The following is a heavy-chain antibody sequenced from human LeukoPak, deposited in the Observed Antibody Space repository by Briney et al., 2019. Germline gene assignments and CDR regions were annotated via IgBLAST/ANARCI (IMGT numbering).Heavy chain of an antibody. CDR1: GDPITKTSYY. Sequence: SETLSLTCTVSGDPITKTSYYWGWVRQPPGQRLEWLATLSYSGKTHYNPSLKGRGTISPDTSKNQFSLRLTSVTAADTAVYFCAREMPTVVPFDSWGQGTLVTVSS. V-gene: IGHV4-39*07. J-gene: IGHJ4*02. CDR2: LSYSGKT. CDR3: AREMPTVVPFDS. D-gene: IGHD4-23*01.